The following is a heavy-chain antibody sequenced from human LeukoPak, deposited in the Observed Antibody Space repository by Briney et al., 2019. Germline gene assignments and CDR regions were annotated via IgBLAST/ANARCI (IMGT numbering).Heavy chain of an antibody. D-gene: IGHD1-14*01. Sequence: SETLSLTCGVYGGSFGGNYWTWIRQPPGKGLEWIGEINHSGGTDYNPSLKSRVTISVDTSKNQFSLNLNSVTAADTAVYYCARVFRYYFDYWGQGTLVTVSS. V-gene: IGHV4-34*01. CDR2: INHSGGT. CDR3: ARVFRYYFDY. J-gene: IGHJ4*02. CDR1: GGSFGGNY.